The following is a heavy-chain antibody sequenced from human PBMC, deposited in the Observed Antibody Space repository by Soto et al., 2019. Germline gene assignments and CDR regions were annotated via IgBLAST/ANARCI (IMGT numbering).Heavy chain of an antibody. D-gene: IGHD3-10*01. J-gene: IGHJ4*02. CDR2: IYNSGST. V-gene: IGHV4-59*08. CDR1: GGSISSYY. Sequence: QVQLQESGPGLVKPSETLSLTCTVSGGSISSYYWTWIRQPPGKGLEWIGFIYNSGSTHYNPSLRGRVTISVDPSKNQFSLKLRSVTAADTAVYYCASMGYHYGSGSYPLDYWGQGTLVTVSS. CDR3: ASMGYHYGSGSYPLDY.